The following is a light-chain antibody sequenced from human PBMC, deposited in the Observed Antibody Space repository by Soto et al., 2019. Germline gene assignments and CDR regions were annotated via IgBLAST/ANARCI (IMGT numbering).Light chain of an antibody. J-gene: IGKJ1*01. CDR2: DAS. CDR1: KSINSW. CDR3: HQHHSYSET. V-gene: IGKV1-5*01. Sequence: PMPPSPTPLSTSVAASVTIACLACKSINSWLAWYQQKPGQAPKLLIYDASSLESGVPSRFSGSGSGTEFTLAISSLQPDDFATYYCHQHHSYSETFGQGTKVDIK.